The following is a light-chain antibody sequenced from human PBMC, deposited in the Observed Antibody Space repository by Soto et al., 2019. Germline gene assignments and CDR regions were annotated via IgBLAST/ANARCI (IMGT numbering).Light chain of an antibody. J-gene: IGKJ3*01. CDR1: QNIGIY. Sequence: DIQMTQTPSALSASVGDRVTITCRASQNIGIYLHWYQQKPGKAPELLIFAASSLRSGVPSRFSGSGSGTDFTLTISSLQPEDFATYYCQQSYSTPPFIFGPGTKVDI. V-gene: IGKV1-39*01. CDR3: QQSYSTPPFI. CDR2: AAS.